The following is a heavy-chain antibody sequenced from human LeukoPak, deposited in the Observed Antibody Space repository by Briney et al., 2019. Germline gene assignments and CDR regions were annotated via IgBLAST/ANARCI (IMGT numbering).Heavy chain of an antibody. V-gene: IGHV4-39*07. CDR1: GGSTSSSNFY. D-gene: IGHD6-13*01. J-gene: IGHJ6*02. CDR3: ARGAGPDGRLIAAAGTYPEGYYGMDV. Sequence: MASETLSLTCTVSGGSTSSSNFYWGWIRQPPGMGLEWIGGIHYSGNTYYNPSLKSRVTISVDTSKNQFSLKLSSVTAADTAVYYCARGAGPDGRLIAAAGTYPEGYYGMDVWGQGTTVTVSS. CDR2: IHYSGNT.